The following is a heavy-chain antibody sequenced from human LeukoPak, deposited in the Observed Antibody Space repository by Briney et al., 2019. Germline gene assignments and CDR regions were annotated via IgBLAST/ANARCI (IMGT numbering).Heavy chain of an antibody. Sequence: PGGSLRLSCAASGFTFSSYAMSWVRQAPGKGLEWVSAISGSGGSTYYADSVKGRFTISRDNSENTLYLQMNSLRAEDTTVYYCAKEGYSYGLYYFNYWGQGTLVTVSS. CDR1: GFTFSSYA. D-gene: IGHD5-18*01. J-gene: IGHJ4*02. V-gene: IGHV3-23*01. CDR3: AKEGYSYGLYYFNY. CDR2: ISGSGGST.